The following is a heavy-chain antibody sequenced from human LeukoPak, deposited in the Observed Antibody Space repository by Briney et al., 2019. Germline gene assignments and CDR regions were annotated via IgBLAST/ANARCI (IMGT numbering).Heavy chain of an antibody. J-gene: IGHJ6*03. D-gene: IGHD3-9*01. CDR3: ARVANYDILTGYGMDV. V-gene: IGHV3-30*04. Sequence: GGSLRLSCAASGFTFSSYAMHWVRQAPGKGLEWVAVISYDGSNKYYADSVKGRFTISRDNSKNTLYLQMNSLRAEDTAVYYCARVANYDILTGYGMDVWGKGTTVTVSS. CDR2: ISYDGSNK. CDR1: GFTFSSYA.